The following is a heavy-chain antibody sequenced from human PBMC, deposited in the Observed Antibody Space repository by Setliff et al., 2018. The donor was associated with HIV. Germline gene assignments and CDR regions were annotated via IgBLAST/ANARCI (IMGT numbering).Heavy chain of an antibody. CDR2: IIPIFGTA. Sequence: SVKVSCKASGYAFTSYVISWVRQAPGQGLEWMGGIIPIFGTANYAQKFQGRVTITTDESTSTVYMDLSSLRSEDTAIYYCAKDRVSGWNNWFDPWGQGILVTVSS. V-gene: IGHV1-69*05. CDR1: GYAFTSYV. CDR3: AKDRVSGWNNWFDP. J-gene: IGHJ5*02. D-gene: IGHD6-19*01.